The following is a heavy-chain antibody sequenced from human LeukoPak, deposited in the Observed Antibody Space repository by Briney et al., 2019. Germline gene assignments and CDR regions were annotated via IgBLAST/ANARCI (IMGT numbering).Heavy chain of an antibody. D-gene: IGHD2-2*01. V-gene: IGHV1-3*01. CDR3: ARGVVVVPAAAPFWSGYLNWFDP. J-gene: IGHJ5*02. CDR2: INAGNGNT. Sequence: GASVKVSCKASGYTFTSYAMHWVRQAPGQRLEWMGWINAGNGNTKYSQKFQGRVTITRDTSASTAYMELSSLRSEDTAVYYCARGVVVVPAAAPFWSGYLNWFDPWGQGTLVTVSS. CDR1: GYTFTSYA.